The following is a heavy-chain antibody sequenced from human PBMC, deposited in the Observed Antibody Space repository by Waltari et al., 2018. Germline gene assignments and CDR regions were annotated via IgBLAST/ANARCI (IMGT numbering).Heavy chain of an antibody. CDR2: INPNSGGT. V-gene: IGHV1-2*06. CDR3: ARVISLGIRAFDI. Sequence: QVQLVQSGAEVKKPGASVKVSCKASGYTFTGSYMHWVRRAPGQGLEWMGRINPNSGGTNYAQKFQGRVTMTRDTSISTAYMELSRLRSDDTAVYYCARVISLGIRAFDIWGQGTMVTVSS. D-gene: IGHD7-27*01. J-gene: IGHJ3*02. CDR1: GYTFTGSY.